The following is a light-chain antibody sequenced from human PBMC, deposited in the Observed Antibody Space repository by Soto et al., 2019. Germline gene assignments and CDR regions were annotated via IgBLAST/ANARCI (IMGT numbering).Light chain of an antibody. CDR2: DND. V-gene: IGLV1-51*01. J-gene: IGLJ3*02. CDR1: SSNMGSNY. Sequence: QSVLTQPPSVSAAPGQKVTTSCSGGSSNMGSNYVSWYQQLPGTAPKLLIFDNDKRPSGIPDRFSGSRSGTSGALAITGLQTGDEADYYCGAWDTSLSVVVFGGGTKLTVL. CDR3: GAWDTSLSVVV.